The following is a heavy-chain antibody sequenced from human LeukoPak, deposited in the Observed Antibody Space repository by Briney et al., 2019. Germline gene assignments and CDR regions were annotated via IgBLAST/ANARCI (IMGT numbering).Heavy chain of an antibody. CDR3: AKWYYDSSGYYYLGASDI. Sequence: GGSLRLSCVASGFIFSNYGIHWVRQAPGKGLEWVAVISYDGSNKYYADSVKGRFTISRDNSKNTLYLQMNSLRAEDSAVYYCAKWYYDSSGYYYLGASDIWGQGTMVTVSS. V-gene: IGHV3-30*18. CDR1: GFIFSNYG. CDR2: ISYDGSNK. J-gene: IGHJ3*02. D-gene: IGHD3-22*01.